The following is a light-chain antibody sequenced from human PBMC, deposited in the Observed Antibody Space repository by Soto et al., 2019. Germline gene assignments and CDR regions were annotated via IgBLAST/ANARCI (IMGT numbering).Light chain of an antibody. J-gene: IGLJ1*01. CDR3: CSSAPESTYA. Sequence: QSVLAQPRSVSGSPGQSITISCTGTSDDVGAYNSVSWYQQLPHKAPQVILYKGTQRPSGVSSRFSGSTSGNAASLTISGLQADDEADYFCCSSAPESTYAFGTGTKVTVL. V-gene: IGLV2-23*01. CDR1: SDDVGAYNS. CDR2: KGT.